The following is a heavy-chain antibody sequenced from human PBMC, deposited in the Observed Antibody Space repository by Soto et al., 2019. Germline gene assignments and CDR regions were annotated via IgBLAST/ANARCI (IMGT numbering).Heavy chain of an antibody. CDR3: ARERVLAYCGGYCPPPFDY. V-gene: IGHV3-33*01. D-gene: IGHD2-21*02. CDR1: GFTFSSYG. J-gene: IGHJ4*02. CDR2: IWYDGSNK. Sequence: PGGSLRLSCAASGFTFSSYGMHWVRQAPGKGLGWVAVIWYDGSNKYYADSVKGRFTTSKDNSKNTLYLQMNSLRAEDTAVYYCARERVLAYCGGYCPPPFDYWGQGTLVTVSS.